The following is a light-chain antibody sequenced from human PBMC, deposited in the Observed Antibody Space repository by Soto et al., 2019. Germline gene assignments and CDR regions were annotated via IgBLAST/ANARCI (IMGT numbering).Light chain of an antibody. Sequence: QSVLTQPPSVSGAQGQRVTISCTGSGSNIGAGYNVHWYQQLPGTAPKLLIYGNSNRPSRVPDRFSGSKSGTSASLAITGLQAEDEADYYCQSYDSSLSGWVFGGGTKLTVL. V-gene: IGLV1-40*01. CDR3: QSYDSSLSGWV. CDR2: GNS. CDR1: GSNIGAGYN. J-gene: IGLJ3*02.